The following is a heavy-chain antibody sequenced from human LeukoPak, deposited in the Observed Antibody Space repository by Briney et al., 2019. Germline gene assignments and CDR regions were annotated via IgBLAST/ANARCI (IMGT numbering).Heavy chain of an antibody. V-gene: IGHV3-33*01. CDR2: IAYDGSRA. CDR3: TRYNNDHFDY. D-gene: IGHD1-14*01. CDR1: GFTFGGYG. J-gene: IGHJ4*02. Sequence: GGSLRLSCAGSGFTFGGYGMHWFRQTPGKGLEWVAVIAYDGSRAFYADSVKGRFTISRDNSKNTMSVQMDDLRAEDTAVYYCTRYNNDHFDYWGQGTLVTVPS.